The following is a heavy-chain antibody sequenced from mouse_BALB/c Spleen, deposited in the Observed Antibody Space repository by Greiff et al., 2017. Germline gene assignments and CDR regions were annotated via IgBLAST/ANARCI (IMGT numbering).Heavy chain of an antibody. CDR2: ISSGGSYT. CDR1: GFTFSSYT. D-gene: IGHD1-1*01. J-gene: IGHJ1*01. V-gene: IGHV5-6-4*01. CDR3: TRDWGSSFWYFDV. Sequence: EVQLVESGGGLVKPGGSLKLSCAASGFTFSSYTMSWVRQTPEKRLEWVATISSGGSYTYYPDSVKGRFTISRDNAKNTLYLQMSSLKSEDTAMYYCTRDWGSSFWYFDVWGAGTTVTVSS.